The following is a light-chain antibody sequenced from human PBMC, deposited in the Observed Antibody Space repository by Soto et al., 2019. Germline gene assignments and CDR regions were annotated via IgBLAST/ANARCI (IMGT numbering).Light chain of an antibody. Sequence: DIQMTQSPSTLSASVGDRVTITCRASQSISTWLAWYQQKPGKAPKLLIYKASSLEGGVPSRFSGSGSGTEYNITISGLQPDDFAKYYCQQYITFPLTFGGGTTVEIK. CDR3: QQYITFPLT. V-gene: IGKV1-5*03. CDR2: KAS. CDR1: QSISTW. J-gene: IGKJ4*01.